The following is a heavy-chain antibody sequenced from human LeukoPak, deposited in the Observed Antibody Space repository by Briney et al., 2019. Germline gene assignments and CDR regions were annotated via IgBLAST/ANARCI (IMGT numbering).Heavy chain of an antibody. CDR1: GGSISSYY. V-gene: IGHV4-59*01. Sequence: SETLSLTCTVSGGSISSYYWSWLRQPPGKGLEWIGYIYYSGSTNYNPSLKSRVTISVDTSKNQFSLKLSSVTAADTAVYYCARSGYCSGGSCYSWSAGYFDYWGQGTLVTVSS. CDR3: ARSGYCSGGSCYSWSAGYFDY. D-gene: IGHD2-15*01. CDR2: IYYSGST. J-gene: IGHJ4*02.